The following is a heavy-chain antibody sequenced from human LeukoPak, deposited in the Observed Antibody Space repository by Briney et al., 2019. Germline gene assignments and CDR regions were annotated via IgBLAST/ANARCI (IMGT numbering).Heavy chain of an antibody. V-gene: IGHV3-30*02. CDR1: GFTFSSYG. CDR2: IRYDGSNK. D-gene: IGHD2-2*01. CDR3: AKVYIVVVPAATVTYYYYMDV. Sequence: GGSLRLSCAASGFTFSSYGMHWVRQAPGKGLEWVAFIRYDGSNKYYADSVKGRFTISRDNSKNTLYLQMNSLRAEDTAVYYCAKVYIVVVPAATVTYYYYMDVWGKGTTVTVSS. J-gene: IGHJ6*03.